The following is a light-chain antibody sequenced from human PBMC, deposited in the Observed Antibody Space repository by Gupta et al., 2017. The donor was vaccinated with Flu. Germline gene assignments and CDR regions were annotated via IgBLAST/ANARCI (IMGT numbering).Light chain of an antibody. CDR3: QSWDSTTVV. CDR1: KLGDTS. V-gene: IGLV3-1*01. J-gene: IGLJ2*01. Sequence: SYELIQSPSVSVSPGQTASIPCSGDKLGDTSFCWYQQKAGQSPVMVIYQDNKRPSGIPERFSGSSSGKTATLTIDGTQPMDEADYYCQSWDSTTVVFGGGTKLAVL. CDR2: QDN.